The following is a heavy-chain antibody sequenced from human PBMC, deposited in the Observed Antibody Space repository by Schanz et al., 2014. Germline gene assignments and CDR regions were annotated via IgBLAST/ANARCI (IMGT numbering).Heavy chain of an antibody. CDR1: GFTVSNNY. CDR2: IYSDGST. D-gene: IGHD3-22*01. CDR3: ARDKGGYYTFDY. Sequence: EVQLVESGGGLVQPGGSLRLSCAASGFTVSNNYMSWVRQAPGKGLECVSIIYSDGSTYSVDSVKGRFIISRDHSKNTVYLQMNSLRAEDTAMYYCARDKGGYYTFDYWGQGSLVTVSS. J-gene: IGHJ4*02. V-gene: IGHV3-66*01.